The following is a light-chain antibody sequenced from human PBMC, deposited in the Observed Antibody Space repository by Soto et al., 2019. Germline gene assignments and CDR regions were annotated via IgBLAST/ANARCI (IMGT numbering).Light chain of an antibody. CDR3: ISYAGSNIPVV. Sequence: QSALTQPPSASGSPGQSVTISCTGTSSDVGGYNYVAWYQQHPGKAPKLMIYEVSKRPSGVPDRFSGSKSGNTASLTVSGLQAEDEADYYCISYAGSNIPVVFGGGTKLTVL. CDR1: SSDVGGYNY. CDR2: EVS. V-gene: IGLV2-8*01. J-gene: IGLJ2*01.